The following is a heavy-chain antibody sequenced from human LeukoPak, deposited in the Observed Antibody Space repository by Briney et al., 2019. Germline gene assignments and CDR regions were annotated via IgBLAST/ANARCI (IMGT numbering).Heavy chain of an antibody. V-gene: IGHV3-74*01. CDR1: GFTFRSYW. J-gene: IGHJ5*02. Sequence: GESLRLSCAASGFTFRSYWMHWVRQPPGKGLVWVSRVSPDGTNTDYADSLKGRFTISRDNAKNTLYLQMNNLRVEDTAVYYCARGPSWFDPWGQGTLVTVSS. CDR3: ARGPSWFDP. CDR2: VSPDGTNT.